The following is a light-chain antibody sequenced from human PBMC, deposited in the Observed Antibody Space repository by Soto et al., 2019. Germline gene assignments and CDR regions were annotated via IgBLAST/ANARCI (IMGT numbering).Light chain of an antibody. Sequence: EIVLTQSPGTLSLSPGESATLSCRASQSLRSSYLAWYQQKPGQAPRLLIYAASNRATGISDRFSGSGSGTEFTLTISSLQSEDFALYYCQQYNNWPLTFGGGTKVDIK. CDR2: AAS. CDR1: QSLRSSY. CDR3: QQYNNWPLT. J-gene: IGKJ4*01. V-gene: IGKV3D-15*01.